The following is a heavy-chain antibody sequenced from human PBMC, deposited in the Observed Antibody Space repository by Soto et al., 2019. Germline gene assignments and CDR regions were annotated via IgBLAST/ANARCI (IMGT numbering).Heavy chain of an antibody. CDR3: AKHGGPSYSYYMDV. Sequence: EVQLLESGGGLVQPGGSLRLSCAASGFTFSNYAMTWVRQAPGKGLEWVSVIRGSGDVTYYADSVQGRFAISRDNSKNTLYLQMNSLRDEDTAIYYCAKHGGPSYSYYMDVWDKGTTVTVSS. J-gene: IGHJ6*03. CDR1: GFTFSNYA. V-gene: IGHV3-23*01. CDR2: IRGSGDVT. D-gene: IGHD3-3*01.